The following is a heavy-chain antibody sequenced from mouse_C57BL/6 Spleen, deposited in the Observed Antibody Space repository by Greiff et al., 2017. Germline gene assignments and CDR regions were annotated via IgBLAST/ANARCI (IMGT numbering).Heavy chain of an antibody. CDR3: VRQSDGYAMDY. V-gene: IGHV10-1*01. J-gene: IGHJ4*01. CDR1: GFSFNTYA. D-gene: IGHD2-3*01. Sequence: DVKLVESGGGLVQPKGSLKLSCAASGFSFNTYAMNWVRQAPGKGLEWVARIRSKSNNYATYYADSVKDRFTISRDDSESMLYLQMNNLKTEDTAMYYCVRQSDGYAMDYWGQGTSVTVSS. CDR2: IRSKSNNYAT.